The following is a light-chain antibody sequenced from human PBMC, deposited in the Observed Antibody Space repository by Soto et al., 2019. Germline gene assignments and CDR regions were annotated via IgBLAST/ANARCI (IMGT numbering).Light chain of an antibody. CDR1: QSVSSTL. CDR3: QNYGDSSWT. J-gene: IGKJ1*01. Sequence: ELVLTQSPVALSLSSGERATLSCRASQSVSSTLLTWYQQKPGQAPRLLIYGVSSRATGIPDRFSGSGSGADLALTISRVEPEDFAVDFCQNYGDSSWTFGQGSRVEIQ. CDR2: GVS. V-gene: IGKV3-20*01.